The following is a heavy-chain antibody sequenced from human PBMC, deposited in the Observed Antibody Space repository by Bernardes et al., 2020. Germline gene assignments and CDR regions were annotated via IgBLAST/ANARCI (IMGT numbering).Heavy chain of an antibody. CDR1: GGTFSSYA. D-gene: IGHD2-15*01. V-gene: IGHV1-69*13. CDR2: IIPIFGTA. J-gene: IGHJ5*02. CDR3: AREDIVVVVAAPLGSNWFDP. Sequence: SVKVSCKASGGTFSSYAISWVRQAPGQGLEWMGGIIPIFGTANYAQKFQGRVTITADESTSTAYMELSSLRSEDTAVYYCAREDIVVVVAAPLGSNWFDPWGQGTLVTVSS.